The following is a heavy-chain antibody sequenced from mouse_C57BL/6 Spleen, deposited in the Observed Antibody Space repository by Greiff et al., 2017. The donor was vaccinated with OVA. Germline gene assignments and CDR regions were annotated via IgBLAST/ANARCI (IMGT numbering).Heavy chain of an antibody. J-gene: IGHJ3*01. CDR3: AGYYGSSPFAY. CDR2: IDPSDSET. D-gene: IGHD1-1*01. Sequence: VQLQQPGAELVRPGSSVKLSCKASGYTFTSYWMHWVKQRPIQGLEWIGNIDPSDSETHYNQKFKDKATLTVDKSSSTAYMQLSSLTSEDSAVYYCAGYYGSSPFAYWGQGTLVTVSA. V-gene: IGHV1-52*01. CDR1: GYTFTSYW.